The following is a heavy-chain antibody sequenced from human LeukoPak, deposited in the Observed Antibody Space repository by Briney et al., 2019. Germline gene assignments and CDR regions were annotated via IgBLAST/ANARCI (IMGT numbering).Heavy chain of an antibody. V-gene: IGHV4-4*07. D-gene: IGHD2-15*01. CDR3: ARDAPSYCSGGSCYLWAFDI. Sequence: SETLSLTCTVSGGSISSYYWSWIRQPAGKGLEWIGRIYTSGSTYYNPSLKSRVTMSVDTSKNQFSLKLSSVTAADTAVYYCARDAPSYCSGGSCYLWAFDIWGQGTMVTVSS. J-gene: IGHJ3*02. CDR1: GGSISSYY. CDR2: IYTSGST.